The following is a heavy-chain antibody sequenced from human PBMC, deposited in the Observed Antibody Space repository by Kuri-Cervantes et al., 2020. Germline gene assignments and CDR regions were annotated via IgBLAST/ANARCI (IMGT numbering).Heavy chain of an antibody. D-gene: IGHD3-3*01. Sequence: LSLTCAASGFTFSSYSMNWVRQAPGKGLEWVSSISSSSSYIYYADSVKGRFTISRDNAKNSLYLQMNSRRAEDTAVYYCARTYYDFWSGYYDYWGQGTLVTVSS. CDR3: ARTYYDFWSGYYDY. J-gene: IGHJ4*02. CDR1: GFTFSSYS. CDR2: ISSSSSYI. V-gene: IGHV3-21*01.